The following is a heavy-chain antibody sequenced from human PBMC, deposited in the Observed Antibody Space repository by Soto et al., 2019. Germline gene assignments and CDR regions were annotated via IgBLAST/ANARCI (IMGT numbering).Heavy chain of an antibody. CDR1: GGSISSYY. Sequence: SETLSLTCTVSGGSISSYYWSWIRQPPGKGLEWIGYIYYSGSTNYNPSLKSRVTISVDTSKNQFSLKLSSVTAADTAVYYCARDLGSRGVFDYWGQGTLVTVSS. D-gene: IGHD3-16*01. CDR2: IYYSGST. J-gene: IGHJ4*02. CDR3: ARDLGSRGVFDY. V-gene: IGHV4-59*01.